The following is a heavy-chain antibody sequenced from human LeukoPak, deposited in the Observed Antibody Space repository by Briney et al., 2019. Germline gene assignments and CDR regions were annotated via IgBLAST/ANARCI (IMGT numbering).Heavy chain of an antibody. CDR2: ISYDGSNK. J-gene: IGHJ6*02. V-gene: IGHV3-30-3*01. CDR3: ARDRHCANGVCHNSAGMDV. Sequence: SGGSLRLSCAASGFTFSSYAMHWVRQAPGKGLEWVAVISYDGSNKYYADSVKGRFTISRDNSRNTMYLQINSLRAEDTAVYYCARDRHCANGVCHNSAGMDVWGQGTAVTVSS. D-gene: IGHD2-8*01. CDR1: GFTFSSYA.